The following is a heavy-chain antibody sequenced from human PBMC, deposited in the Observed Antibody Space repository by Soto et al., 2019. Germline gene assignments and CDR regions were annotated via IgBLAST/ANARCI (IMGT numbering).Heavy chain of an antibody. CDR1: TVSTSSRSYY. V-gene: IGHV4-39*07. CDR3: GRDKLTGLLDY. D-gene: IGHD3-9*01. Sequence: SETVSLTCTVATVSTSSRSYYRTWIRQHPGTGLEWIGEINYIGSTNNNLSLKSRVTISVDTSKKQFSLKLNYVTDDYTAVCYCGRDKLTGLLDYCGQETLVNVSS. CDR2: INYIGST. J-gene: IGHJ4*02.